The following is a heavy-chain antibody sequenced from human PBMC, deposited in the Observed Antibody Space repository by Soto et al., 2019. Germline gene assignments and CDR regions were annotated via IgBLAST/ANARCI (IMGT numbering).Heavy chain of an antibody. CDR1: GFTFSSYG. CDR3: ARDRDRLLWYDY. J-gene: IGHJ4*02. Sequence: QVQLVESGGGVVQPGRSLRLSCAASGFTFSSYGMHWVRQAPGKGLEWVAVIWYDGSNKYYADSVKGRFTISRDNSKITLYLQMNSLRAEDTAVYYCARDRDRLLWYDYWGQGTLVTVSS. CDR2: IWYDGSNK. D-gene: IGHD3-10*01. V-gene: IGHV3-33*01.